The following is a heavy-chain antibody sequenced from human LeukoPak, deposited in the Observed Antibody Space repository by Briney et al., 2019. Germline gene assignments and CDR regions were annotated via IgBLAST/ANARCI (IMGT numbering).Heavy chain of an antibody. CDR1: GFTFSNYW. CDR2: ISRDGSDK. CDR3: ARAIEGAYDL. J-gene: IGHJ4*02. Sequence: GGSLRLSCAASGFTFSNYWMTWVRQAPGKGLEWVANISRDGSDKYYMASVQGRFTISRDNAKNSLSLQMNSLRVEDTAVYFCARAIEGAYDLWGQGTLVTVSS. D-gene: IGHD5-12*01. V-gene: IGHV3-7*04.